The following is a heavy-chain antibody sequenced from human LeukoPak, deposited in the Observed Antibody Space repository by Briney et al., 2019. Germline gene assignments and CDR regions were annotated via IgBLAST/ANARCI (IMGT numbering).Heavy chain of an antibody. J-gene: IGHJ5*02. CDR2: INSDGRRT. CDR3: ARALADYYGSGSYSNWFDP. D-gene: IGHD3-10*01. Sequence: PGGSLRLSCAASGFTFSSYWMHWGRQAPGKGLVWVSRINSDGRRTRYAESVKGRFTISRDNAKNTLYLQMNSLRAEDTAVYYCARALADYYGSGSYSNWFDPWGQGTLVTVSS. CDR1: GFTFSSYW. V-gene: IGHV3-74*01.